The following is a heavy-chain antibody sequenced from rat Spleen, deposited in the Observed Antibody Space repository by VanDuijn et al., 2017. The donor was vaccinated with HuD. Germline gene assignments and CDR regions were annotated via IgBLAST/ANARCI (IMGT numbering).Heavy chain of an antibody. D-gene: IGHD1-4*01. V-gene: IGHV5-17*01. J-gene: IGHJ2*01. CDR1: GFTFSDYA. Sequence: EVQLVESGGGLVQPGRSLTLSCATSGFTFSDYAMAWVRQAPKKGLEWVATIIYDGSSTYYRDSVKGRFTISRDNAENTVYLQMNSLRSEDTATYYCTRDRETTRAYYFDYWGQGVMVTVSS. CDR2: IIYDGSST. CDR3: TRDRETTRAYYFDY.